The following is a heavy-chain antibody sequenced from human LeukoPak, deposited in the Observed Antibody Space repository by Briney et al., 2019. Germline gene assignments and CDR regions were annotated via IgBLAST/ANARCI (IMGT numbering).Heavy chain of an antibody. CDR1: GFTFSSYA. CDR2: ISGSGGST. D-gene: IGHD6-13*01. V-gene: IGHV3-23*01. Sequence: PGGSLRLSCTTSGFTFSSYAMSWVRQAPGKGLEWVSAISGSGGSTYYADSVKGRFTISRDNSKNTLYLQMNSLRAEDTAVYYCAVLPHSSSWYSHYMDTDYWGQGTLVTVSS. J-gene: IGHJ4*02. CDR3: AVLPHSSSWYSHYMDTDY.